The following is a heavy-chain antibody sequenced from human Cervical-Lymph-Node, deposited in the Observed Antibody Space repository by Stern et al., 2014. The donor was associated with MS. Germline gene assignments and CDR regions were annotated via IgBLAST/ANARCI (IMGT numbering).Heavy chain of an antibody. J-gene: IGHJ6*02. CDR1: GFTFDDYA. CDR2: ISWNSGSI. CDR3: AKDISGGSGSYYNLQIYHYYGMDV. V-gene: IGHV3-9*01. Sequence: EVQLVESGGGLVQPGRSLRLYCAASGFTFDDYAMHWVRQAPGKGLEWVSGISWNSGSIGYADSVKGRFTISRDNAKNSLYLQMNSLRAEDTALYYCAKDISGGSGSYYNLQIYHYYGMDVWGQGTTVTVSS. D-gene: IGHD3-10*01.